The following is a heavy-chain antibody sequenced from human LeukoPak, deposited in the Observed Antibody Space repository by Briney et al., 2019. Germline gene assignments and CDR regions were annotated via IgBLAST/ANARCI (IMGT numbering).Heavy chain of an antibody. CDR2: IYYSGST. V-gene: IGHV4-59*12. J-gene: IGHJ6*03. CDR3: AREWDSLWFAEADV. Sequence: PSETLSLTGTVSGGSISSYYWSWIRQPPGKGLEWIGYIYYSGSTNYNPSLKSRVTMSVDTSKNQFSLKLSSVTAADTAVYYCAREWDSLWFAEADVWGKGTTVTISS. CDR1: GGSISSYY. D-gene: IGHD3-10*01.